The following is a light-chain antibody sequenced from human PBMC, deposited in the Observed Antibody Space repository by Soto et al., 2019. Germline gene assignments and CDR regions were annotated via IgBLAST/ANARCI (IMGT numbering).Light chain of an antibody. CDR2: GAS. J-gene: IGKJ1*01. Sequence: EIVLTQSPGTLSLSPGERATHSCRASQSVISTYLAWYQQKPGQAPRLLIYGASSRATGIPDRFSGSGSGTDFTLTISRLEPEDFAVYYCQQYRDSLGTFGQGTKVDIK. CDR1: QSVISTY. CDR3: QQYRDSLGT. V-gene: IGKV3-20*01.